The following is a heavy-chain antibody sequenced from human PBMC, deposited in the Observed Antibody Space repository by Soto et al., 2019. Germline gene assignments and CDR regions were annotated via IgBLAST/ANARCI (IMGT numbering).Heavy chain of an antibody. CDR3: ARQRRYCSGGSCYSLPFDY. CDR2: IYYSGST. J-gene: IGHJ4*02. V-gene: IGHV4-39*01. D-gene: IGHD2-15*01. CDR1: GGSISSSSYY. Sequence: PSETLSLTCTVSGGSISSSSYYWGWIRQPLGKGLEWIGSIYYSGSTYYNPSLKSRVTISVDTSKNQFSLKLSSVTAADTAVYYCARQRRYCSGGSCYSLPFDYWGQGTLVTVSS.